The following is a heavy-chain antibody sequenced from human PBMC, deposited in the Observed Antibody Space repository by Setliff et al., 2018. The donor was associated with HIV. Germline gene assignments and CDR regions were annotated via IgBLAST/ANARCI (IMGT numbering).Heavy chain of an antibody. CDR1: GVPFSSSGMY. CDR2: IYGDGTD. J-gene: IGHJ4*02. Sequence: SGPPLAHLTETLTVTCSFSGVPFSSSGMYAGWSRQPPGKALEWLAVIYGDGTDFFRPSLKSRRFITNYASKNQVVLTMTNMGPADTATYYCFFGRGGGYFDYWGQGTLVTVSS. CDR3: FFGRGGGYFDY. V-gene: IGHV2-5*08. D-gene: IGHD3-10*01.